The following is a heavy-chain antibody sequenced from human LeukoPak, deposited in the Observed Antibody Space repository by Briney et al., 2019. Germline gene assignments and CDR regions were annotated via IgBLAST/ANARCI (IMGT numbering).Heavy chain of an antibody. CDR1: GGSISSGSYY. CDR2: IYTSGST. D-gene: IGHD5-24*01. V-gene: IGHV4-61*02. J-gene: IGHJ4*02. Sequence: SETLSITCNVSGGSISSGSYYWSWIRQPAGKGLEWIGRIYTSGSTIYNPSLKSRVSMSVDTSKNQFSLKLSSVTATDTAVYFCARDRDYFDYWGQGTLVTVSS. CDR3: ARDRDYFDY.